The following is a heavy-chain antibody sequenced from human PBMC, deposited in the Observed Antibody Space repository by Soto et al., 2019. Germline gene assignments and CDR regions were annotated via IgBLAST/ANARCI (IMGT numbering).Heavy chain of an antibody. J-gene: IGHJ6*02. CDR1: GGTFRSYA. D-gene: IGHD3-22*01. V-gene: IGHV1-69*01. CDR3: ASPYYYDDRYGMDV. Sequence: QVQLVQSGAEVKKPGSSVKVSCKASGGTFRSYAISWVRQAPGQGLEWMGGIIPIFGTANDAQKFQGRVTITADESTSKAYIELSSLRSEDTAVYYCASPYYYDDRYGMDVWGQGTTVTVSS. CDR2: IIPIFGTA.